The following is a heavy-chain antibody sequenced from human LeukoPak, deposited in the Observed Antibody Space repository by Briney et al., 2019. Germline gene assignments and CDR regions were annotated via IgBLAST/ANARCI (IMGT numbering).Heavy chain of an antibody. CDR1: GGSISSGGYY. CDR2: IYHSGST. V-gene: IGHV4-30-2*01. CDR3: ASRPFHSSQDY. J-gene: IGHJ4*02. D-gene: IGHD6-13*01. Sequence: SQTLSLTCTVSGGSISSGGYYWSWIRQPPGKGLEWIGYIYHSGSTYYNPSLKSRVTISVDRSKNQFSLKLSSVTAADTAVYYCASRPFHSSQDYWGQGTLVTVSS.